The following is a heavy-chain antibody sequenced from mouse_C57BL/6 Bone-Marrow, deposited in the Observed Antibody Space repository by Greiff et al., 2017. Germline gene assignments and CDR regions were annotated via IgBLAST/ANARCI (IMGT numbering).Heavy chain of an antibody. CDR2: IYPRSGNT. D-gene: IGHD2-1*01. J-gene: IGHJ3*01. V-gene: IGHV1-81*01. Sequence: QVQLQQSGAELARPGASVQLSCKASGYTFTSYGISWVKQRTGQGLEWIGEIYPRSGNTYYTAKFKGKATLTADKSSSTAYMELRSLTSEDSAVYFCARSGGNSAWFACCGKGTLVTVSA. CDR1: GYTFTSYG. CDR3: ARSGGNSAWFAC.